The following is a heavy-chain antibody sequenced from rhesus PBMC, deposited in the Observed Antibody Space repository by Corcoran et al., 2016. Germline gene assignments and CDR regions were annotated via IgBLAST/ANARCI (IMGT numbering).Heavy chain of an antibody. Sequence: QVQLQESGPGVVKPSETLSLTCAVSGGSISDNYRWSWIRQPPGKGLEWIGFIFGSGTSTKYNPYFNIRVTISKDTSKNQFSLHLISVTAADTAVYYCARDWGMWTGYSLDSWGQGVVVTVSS. CDR3: ARDWGMWTGYSLDS. CDR2: IFGSGTST. D-gene: IGHD3-3*01. CDR1: GGSISDNYR. J-gene: IGHJ6*01. V-gene: IGHV4S10*01.